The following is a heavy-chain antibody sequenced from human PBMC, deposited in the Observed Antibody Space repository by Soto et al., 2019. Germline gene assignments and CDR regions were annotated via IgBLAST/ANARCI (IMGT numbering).Heavy chain of an antibody. V-gene: IGHV3-48*02. J-gene: IGHJ4*02. CDR3: ARDLEFLAWYFDR. CDR1: GFTFTNYN. Sequence: PGGSLRLSGAASGFTFTNYNINWVRQAPWRGLEWISYISRSSITIYYAASVKGRFTISRDNAKNSLYLQMNSLRDEDTAVYYCARDLEFLAWYFDRCGRGVLVAVSS. D-gene: IGHD3-3*01. CDR2: ISRSSITI.